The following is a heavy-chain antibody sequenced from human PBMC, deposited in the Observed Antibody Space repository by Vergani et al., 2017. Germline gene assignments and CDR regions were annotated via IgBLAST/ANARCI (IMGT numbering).Heavy chain of an antibody. CDR1: GYTFSNYY. CDR3: ARDRVAVAGLGGLDAFDI. CDR2: INPSGGHT. Sequence: QVQVVQSGAEVKKSGASVKVSCKTSGYTFSNYYMHWVRQAPGQGLEWMGIINPSGGHTNYAQKFQGRVTMTRDTSTSTVYMELSSLRSEDTAVYYCARDRVAVAGLGGLDAFDIWGQGTMVTVSS. J-gene: IGHJ3*02. V-gene: IGHV1-46*03. D-gene: IGHD6-19*01.